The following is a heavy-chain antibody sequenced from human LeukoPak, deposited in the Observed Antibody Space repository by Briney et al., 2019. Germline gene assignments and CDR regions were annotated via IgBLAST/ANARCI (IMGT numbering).Heavy chain of an antibody. V-gene: IGHV4-59*01. CDR3: ARGKTYYDISKDAFDI. CDR2: IYYSGST. CDR1: GGSISSYY. Sequence: LETLSLTCTVSGGSISSYYWSWIRQPPGKGLEWIGYIYYSGSTNYNPSLKSRVTISVDTSKNQFSLKLSSVTAADTAVYYCARGKTYYDISKDAFDIWGQGTMVTVSS. J-gene: IGHJ3*02. D-gene: IGHD3-22*01.